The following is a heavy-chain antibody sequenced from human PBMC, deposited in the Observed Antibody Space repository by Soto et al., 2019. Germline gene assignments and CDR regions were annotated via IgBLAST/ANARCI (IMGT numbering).Heavy chain of an antibody. Sequence: EVQLVESGGGLVQPGGSLTLSCAASGFTVSNHWMHWVRQAPGKGLESISRIKTDGTYTDYADSVKGRFTISRDNAKNMLYLQMDSLRPEDTAVYYSARPKGAAYSAFDVWGQGTVVTVSS. J-gene: IGHJ3*01. CDR1: GFTVSNHW. CDR2: IKTDGTYT. V-gene: IGHV3-74*01. D-gene: IGHD2-21*01. CDR3: ARPKGAAYSAFDV.